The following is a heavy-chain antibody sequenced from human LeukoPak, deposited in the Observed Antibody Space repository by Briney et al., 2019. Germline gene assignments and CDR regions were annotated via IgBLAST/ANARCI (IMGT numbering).Heavy chain of an antibody. D-gene: IGHD3-3*01. Sequence: KASQTLSLTCTVSGGSISSGSYYWSWIRQPAGKGLEWIGRIYTSGSTNYNPSLKSRVTISVDTSKNQFSLKLSSVTAADTAVYYCARDTPDYDFWSGYYNRPVYFDYWGQGTLVTVSS. CDR3: ARDTPDYDFWSGYYNRPVYFDY. CDR1: GGSISSGSYY. V-gene: IGHV4-61*02. CDR2: IYTSGST. J-gene: IGHJ4*02.